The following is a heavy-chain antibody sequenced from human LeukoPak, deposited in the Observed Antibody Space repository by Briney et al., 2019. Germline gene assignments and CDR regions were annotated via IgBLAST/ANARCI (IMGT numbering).Heavy chain of an antibody. Sequence: PGGSLRLSCAASGFTFSNAWMSWVRQAPGKGLEWVGRIKSKTDGGTTDYAAPMKGRFTISRDDSKNTLYLQIDSLKTEDTAVYYCTTDSLMSGWFGEYCWGQGTLVTVSS. CDR3: TTDSLMSGWFGEYC. V-gene: IGHV3-15*01. CDR2: IKSKTDGGTT. CDR1: GFTFSNAW. J-gene: IGHJ4*02. D-gene: IGHD3-10*01.